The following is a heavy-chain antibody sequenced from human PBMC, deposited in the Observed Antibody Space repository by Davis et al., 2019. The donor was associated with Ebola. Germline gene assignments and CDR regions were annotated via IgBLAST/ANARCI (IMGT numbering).Heavy chain of an antibody. CDR1: GFTFSTYA. J-gene: IGHJ4*02. D-gene: IGHD4-23*01. CDR2: SSGSGGHL. CDR3: AKDWVSAVSGNLEFDN. Sequence: GESLKISCTASGFTFSTYAMGWLRQPPGKGLEWVPSSSGSGGHLYYADLVKGRFTVSGDNSERTLFLQMKSLRVEDTALYYFAKDWVSAVSGNLEFDNWGEGTLVTVSS. V-gene: IGHV3-23*01.